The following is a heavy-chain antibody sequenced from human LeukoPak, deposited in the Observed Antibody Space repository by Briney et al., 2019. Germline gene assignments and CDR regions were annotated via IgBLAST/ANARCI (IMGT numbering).Heavy chain of an antibody. CDR1: GYTFTSYG. CDR2: MNPNSGNT. J-gene: IGHJ5*02. CDR3: ARGRLPGIAVVIWFDP. V-gene: IGHV1-8*01. D-gene: IGHD6-19*01. Sequence: ASVKVSCKASGYTFTSYGINWVRQATGQGLEWMGWMNPNSGNTGYAQKFQGRVTMTRNTSISTAYMELSSLRSEDTAVYYCARGRLPGIAVVIWFDPWGQRTLVTVSS.